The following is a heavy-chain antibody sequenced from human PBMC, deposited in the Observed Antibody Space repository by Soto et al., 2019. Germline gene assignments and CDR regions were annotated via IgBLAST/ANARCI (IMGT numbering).Heavy chain of an antibody. D-gene: IGHD3-10*01. Sequence: QVELVESGGGVVRPGRSLRLSCAASRFPFSYYAMHWVRQAPGKGLEFVAVLLDDGSKYYADSVKGRFTISKDNSMKTVDLEMSSLRPEDTALYYCAKEGTGLYNAFDIWGQGTMVIVS. CDR1: RFPFSYYA. V-gene: IGHV3-30*18. CDR2: LLDDGSK. CDR3: AKEGTGLYNAFDI. J-gene: IGHJ3*02.